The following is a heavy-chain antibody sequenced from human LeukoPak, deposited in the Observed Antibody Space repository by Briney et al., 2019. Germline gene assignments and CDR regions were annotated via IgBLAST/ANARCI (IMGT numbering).Heavy chain of an antibody. CDR1: AFTFSSYA. V-gene: IGHV3-23*01. Sequence: PGGSLRLSCAASAFTFSSYAMSWVRQAPGKGLEWVSAISGSGGSTYYADSVKGRFTISRDNSKNPLYLQMNSLRAEDTAVYYCAKESGGYSRVSYFDYWGQGTLVTVSS. J-gene: IGHJ4*02. D-gene: IGHD3-22*01. CDR3: AKESGGYSRVSYFDY. CDR2: ISGSGGST.